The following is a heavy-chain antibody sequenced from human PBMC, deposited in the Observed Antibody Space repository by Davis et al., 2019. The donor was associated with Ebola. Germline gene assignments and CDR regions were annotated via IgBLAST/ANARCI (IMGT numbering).Heavy chain of an antibody. CDR2: IKSKTDGGTT. V-gene: IGHV3-15*07. Sequence: GESLKISCAASGFTFSNAWMNWVRQAPGKGLEWVGRIKSKTDGGTTDYAAPVKGRFTISRDDPKNTLYLQMNSLKTEDTAVYYCTTHHDGLGYCSSTSCYYYYYGMDVWGQRTTVTVSS. D-gene: IGHD2-2*03. CDR1: GFTFSNAW. CDR3: TTHHDGLGYCSSTSCYYYYYGMDV. J-gene: IGHJ6*02.